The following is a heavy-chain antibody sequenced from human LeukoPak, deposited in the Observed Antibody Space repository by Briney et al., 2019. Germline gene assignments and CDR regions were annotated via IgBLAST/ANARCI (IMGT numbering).Heavy chain of an antibody. J-gene: IGHJ4*02. CDR2: INPSGGST. Sequence: ASVKVSCKASGYAFTSYYMHWVRQAPGQGLEWMGIINPSGGSTSYAQKFQGRVTMTRDTSTNTVYMELSSLRSEDTAVYFCARATLSDYYFNYWGQGTLVTVSS. V-gene: IGHV1-46*01. CDR3: ARATLSDYYFNY. CDR1: GYAFTSYY.